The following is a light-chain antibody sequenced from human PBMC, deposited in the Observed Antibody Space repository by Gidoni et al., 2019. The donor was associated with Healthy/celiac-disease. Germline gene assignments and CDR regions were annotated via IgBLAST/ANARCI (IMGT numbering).Light chain of an antibody. CDR2: AAS. CDR1: QSISSSY. V-gene: IGKV3-20*01. J-gene: IGKJ1*01. Sequence: ELVWPQSPGTLPFSPGERATLSYRTRQSISSSYLAWYQQKPGQAPRLLIYAASSRATGIPDRFSGSGSGTDFTLTISRLEPEDFAVYYCQQYGSSRWTFGQETKVEIK. CDR3: QQYGSSRWT.